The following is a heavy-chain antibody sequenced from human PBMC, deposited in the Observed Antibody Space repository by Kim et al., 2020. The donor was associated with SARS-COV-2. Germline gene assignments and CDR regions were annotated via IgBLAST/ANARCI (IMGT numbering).Heavy chain of an antibody. CDR3: ARGVEDDFDY. V-gene: IGHV4-34*01. CDR2: INHSGST. Sequence: SETLSLTCAVYGGSFSGYYWSWIRQPPGKGLEWIGEINHSGSTNYNPSLKSRVTISVDTSKNQFSLKLSSVTAADTAVYYCARGVEDDFDYWGQGTLVTVSS. CDR1: GGSFSGYY. J-gene: IGHJ4*02. D-gene: IGHD3-3*01.